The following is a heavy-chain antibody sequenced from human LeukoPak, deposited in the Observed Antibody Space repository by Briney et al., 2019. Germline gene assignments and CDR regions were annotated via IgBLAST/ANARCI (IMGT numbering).Heavy chain of an antibody. CDR2: ISGSGGST. Sequence: GSLRLSCAASGFTFSRFALGWVRQAPGKGLELVSAISGSGGSTYYADSVKGRFTISRDNSKNTLYLQMNSLRAEDTAVYYCAKVIAVAGIAFDYWGQGTLVTVSS. D-gene: IGHD6-19*01. V-gene: IGHV3-23*01. CDR3: AKVIAVAGIAFDY. CDR1: GFTFSRFA. J-gene: IGHJ4*02.